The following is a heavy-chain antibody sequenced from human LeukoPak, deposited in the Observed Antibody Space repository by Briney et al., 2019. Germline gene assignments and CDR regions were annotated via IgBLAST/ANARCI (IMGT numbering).Heavy chain of an antibody. V-gene: IGHV3-15*01. CDR3: STLRLDYGGDSDYYYGMDV. J-gene: IGHJ6*02. CDR1: GFNFVYAW. CDR2: IKRKSDGGTI. Sequence: PGGSLRLSCAASGFNFVYAWMSWVRQAPGKGLEWVGRIKRKSDGGTIDYAAPVKGRFAISRDDSRNTLYLQMNSLKTEDTGVYHCSTLRLDYGGDSDYYYGMDVWGQGTTVTVSS. D-gene: IGHD4-23*01.